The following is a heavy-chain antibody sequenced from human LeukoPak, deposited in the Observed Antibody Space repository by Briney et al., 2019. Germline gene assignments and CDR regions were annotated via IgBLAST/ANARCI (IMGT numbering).Heavy chain of an antibody. CDR3: ARDALDGWEVPIGFDY. CDR1: GGSISSYY. J-gene: IGHJ4*02. Sequence: SETLSLTCTVSGGSISSYYWSWIRQPAGKGLEWIGRIYTSGSTNYNPSLKSRVTMSVDTSKNQFSLKLSSVTAADTAVYYCARDALDGWEVPIGFDYWGQGTLVTVSS. D-gene: IGHD3/OR15-3a*01. CDR2: IYTSGST. V-gene: IGHV4-4*07.